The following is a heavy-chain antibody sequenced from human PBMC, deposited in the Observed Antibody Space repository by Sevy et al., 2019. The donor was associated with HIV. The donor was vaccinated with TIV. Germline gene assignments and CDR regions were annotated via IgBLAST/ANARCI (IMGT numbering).Heavy chain of an antibody. CDR2: ISPLNGDT. D-gene: IGHD2-15*01. Sequence: ASVKVSCEASGYTFTSYRIYWVRQAPGQGLEWMGWISPLNGDTNYAQKFQGRVTMITDTSTSTAYMELRSLSSDDTAVYFCARAFCSGGSCYSLAFWGQGALVTVSS. J-gene: IGHJ4*02. CDR1: GYTFTSYR. V-gene: IGHV1-18*01. CDR3: ARAFCSGGSCYSLAF.